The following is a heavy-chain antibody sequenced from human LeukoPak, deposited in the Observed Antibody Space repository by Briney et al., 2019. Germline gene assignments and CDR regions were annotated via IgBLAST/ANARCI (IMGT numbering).Heavy chain of an antibody. V-gene: IGHV4-61*08. CDR1: GGSISSGYGYY. CDR2: IYYSGST. J-gene: IGHJ4*02. Sequence: PSETLSLTCTVSGGSISSGYGYYWGWIRQPPGKGLEWIGYIYYSGSTNYNPSLKSRVTISVDTSKNQFSLKLSSVTAADTAVYYCARGSPLLWFGELLSKYYFDYWGQGTLVTVSS. CDR3: ARGSPLLWFGELLSKYYFDY. D-gene: IGHD3-10*01.